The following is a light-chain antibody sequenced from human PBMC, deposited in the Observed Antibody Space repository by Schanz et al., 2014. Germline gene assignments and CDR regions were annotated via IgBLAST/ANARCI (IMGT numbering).Light chain of an antibody. CDR3: SSYAGSSTWV. J-gene: IGLJ3*02. CDR1: SSDVGGYNY. CDR2: EVS. V-gene: IGLV2-8*01. Sequence: QSALTQPPSASGSPGQSVTISCTGTSSDVGGYNYVSWYQQHPGKAPKLMISEVSKRPSGVPDRFSGSKSGNTASLTVSGLQAEDEADYCCSSYAGSSTWVFGGGTKLTVL.